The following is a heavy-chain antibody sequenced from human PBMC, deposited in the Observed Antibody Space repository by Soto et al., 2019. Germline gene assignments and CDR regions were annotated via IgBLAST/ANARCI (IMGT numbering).Heavy chain of an antibody. CDR1: GGTFSNYA. D-gene: IGHD6-13*01. V-gene: IGHV1-69*01. Sequence: QVQLVQSGAEVKKPGSSVKVSCKASGGTFSNYAISWVRQAPGQGLEWMGGITPIFGTTEYEQRFQGRVTITAGESTSTAYMRLSSLRSEDTAVYYWARPYSSRWPPYYFCGMEVWGQGTTVTVSS. CDR2: ITPIFGTT. J-gene: IGHJ6*02. CDR3: ARPYSSRWPPYYFCGMEV.